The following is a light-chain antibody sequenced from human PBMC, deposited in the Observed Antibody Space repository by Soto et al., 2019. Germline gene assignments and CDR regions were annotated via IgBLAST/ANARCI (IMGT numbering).Light chain of an antibody. CDR2: AAS. J-gene: IGKJ5*01. Sequence: DIQMTQSPSSLSASVGDRVTITCRASQSISSYLNWYQQKPGKAPKLLIYAASSLQSGVPSRFSGSGSGIDFTLTMRGVELEDSAMYFCQKYDTSPYTFGQGTRLEIK. V-gene: IGKV1-39*02. CDR1: QSISSY. CDR3: QKYDTSPYT.